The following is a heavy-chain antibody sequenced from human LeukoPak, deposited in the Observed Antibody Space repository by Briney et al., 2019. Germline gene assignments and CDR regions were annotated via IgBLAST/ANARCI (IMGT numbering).Heavy chain of an antibody. V-gene: IGHV4-30-2*06. CDR1: GGSISSGGYS. J-gene: IGHJ4*02. CDR2: SIHSGAI. CDR3: ARGAPALGAFDY. Sequence: SQTLSLTCAVSGGSISSGGYSWSWIRQSPGKGLEWIGESIHSGAISYDPSLRSRVTVSVDTSKNQFSLELRSVTAADTAVYYCARGAPALGAFDYWGQGTLVTVSS.